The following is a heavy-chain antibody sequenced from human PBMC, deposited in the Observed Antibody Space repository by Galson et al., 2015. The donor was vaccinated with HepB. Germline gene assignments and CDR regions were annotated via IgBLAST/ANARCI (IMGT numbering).Heavy chain of an antibody. CDR1: GYTFTSYY. J-gene: IGHJ4*02. CDR3: AADSSGWSYPPYATLDY. D-gene: IGHD6-19*01. V-gene: IGHV1-46*04. CDR2: INPSGGST. Sequence: SVKVSCKASGYTFTSYYMHWVRQAPGQGLEWMGIINPSGGSTSYAQKLQGRVTMTRDTSTSTVYMELSSLRSEDTAVYYCAADSSGWSYPPYATLDYWGQGTLVTVSS.